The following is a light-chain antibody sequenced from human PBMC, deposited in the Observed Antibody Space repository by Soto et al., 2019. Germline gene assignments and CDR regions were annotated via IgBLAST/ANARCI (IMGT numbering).Light chain of an antibody. CDR3: QQSYSAPH. CDR1: ESISRR. Sequence: DIQMTQSPSSLSAAVGDRITITCRASESISRRLNWYQQKPGQAPKLLIYAASTLQSGVPSRFSGSGSGTEFTLTITSLEPEDSETYYCQQSYSAPHFGPGTTVD. J-gene: IGKJ3*01. CDR2: AAS. V-gene: IGKV1-39*01.